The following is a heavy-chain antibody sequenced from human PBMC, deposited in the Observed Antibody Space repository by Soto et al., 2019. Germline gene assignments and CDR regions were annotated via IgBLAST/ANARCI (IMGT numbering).Heavy chain of an antibody. V-gene: IGHV4-34*01. CDR2: INHSGST. D-gene: IGHD3-10*01. J-gene: IGHJ4*02. CDR1: GGSFSGYY. CDR3: ARGRVLLWFGTHFDY. Sequence: QVQLQQWGAGLLKPSETLSLTCAVYGGSFSGYYWSWIRQPPGKGLEWIGEINHSGSTNYNPSLTSRFSISVYTSKNQFSLKLSSVTAADTAVYYCARGRVLLWFGTHFDYWGQGTLVTVSS.